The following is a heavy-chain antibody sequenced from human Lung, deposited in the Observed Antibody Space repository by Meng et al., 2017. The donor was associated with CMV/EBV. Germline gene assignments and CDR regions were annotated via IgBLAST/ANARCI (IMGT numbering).Heavy chain of an antibody. CDR3: ARDRVPAAFRDYGMDV. V-gene: IGHV1-2*02. D-gene: IGHD2-2*01. CDR2: INPNSGGT. CDR1: GYTFTGYY. Sequence: SXXVSXKASGYTFTGYYMHWVRQAPGQGLEWMGWINPNSGGTNYAQKFQGRVTMTRDTSISTAYMELSGLRSDDTAVYYCARDRVPAAFRDYGMDVWGQGXTVTGSS. J-gene: IGHJ6*02.